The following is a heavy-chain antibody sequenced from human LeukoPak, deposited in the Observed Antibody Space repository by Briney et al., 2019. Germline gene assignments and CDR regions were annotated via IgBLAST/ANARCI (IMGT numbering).Heavy chain of an antibody. CDR1: GGTFSSYA. J-gene: IGHJ4*02. CDR2: LIPIFGTA. V-gene: IGHV1-69*05. Sequence: ASVKVSCKASGGTFSSYAISWVRQAPGQGLEWMGRLIPIFGTANYAQKFQGRVTITTDESTSTAYMELSSLRSEDTAVYYCATELRGWGQGTLVTVSS. CDR3: ATELRG.